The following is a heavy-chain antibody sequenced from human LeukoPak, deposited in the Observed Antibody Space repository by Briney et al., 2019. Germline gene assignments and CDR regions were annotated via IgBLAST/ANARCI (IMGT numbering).Heavy chain of an antibody. CDR2: IYPGDSDT. V-gene: IGHV5-51*01. CDR1: GYSFTTYW. J-gene: IGHJ6*03. D-gene: IGHD2-2*01. Sequence: GESLKISCKGSGYSFTTYWIGWVRQMPGKGLEWMGIIYPGDSDTRYSPSFQGQVTISADKSISTAYLQWSSLKASDTAMYYCATRSVLVPADLYYMDVWGKGTTVTVSS. CDR3: ATRSVLVPADLYYMDV.